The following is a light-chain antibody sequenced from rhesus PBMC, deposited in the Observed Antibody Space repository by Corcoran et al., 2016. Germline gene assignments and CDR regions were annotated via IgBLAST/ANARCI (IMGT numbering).Light chain of an antibody. CDR1: QRVSSY. CDR3: YQHSSGYS. CDR2: AAS. V-gene: IGKV3-10*01. J-gene: IGKJ2*01. Sequence: QVILTQSPATLSLSPGERATLSCRASQRVSSYLAWYQQKPGQAPRLLIYAASSRATGSPDRFSGSGSWTDFTLTISSLEPEDVGVYHCYQHSSGYSFGQGTKVEIK.